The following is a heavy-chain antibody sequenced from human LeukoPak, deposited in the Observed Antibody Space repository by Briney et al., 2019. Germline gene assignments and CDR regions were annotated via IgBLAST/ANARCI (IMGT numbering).Heavy chain of an antibody. CDR2: ISTYNGYT. J-gene: IGHJ4*02. D-gene: IGHD3-10*01. Sequence: GASVKVSCKASGYTFTSYGISWVRQAPGQGLEWMAWISTYNGYTNYAQEFQGRVTMTTDTSTKTAYLDLRSLRSDDTAVYYCARDEDGSGTFDYWGQGTLVSVSS. V-gene: IGHV1-18*01. CDR1: GYTFTSYG. CDR3: ARDEDGSGTFDY.